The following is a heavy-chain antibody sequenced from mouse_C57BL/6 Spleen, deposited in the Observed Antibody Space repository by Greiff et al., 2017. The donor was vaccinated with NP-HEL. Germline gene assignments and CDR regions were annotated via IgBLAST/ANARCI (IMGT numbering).Heavy chain of an antibody. D-gene: IGHD2-1*01. V-gene: IGHV1-81*01. CDR2: IYPRSGNT. CDR1: GYTFTSYG. Sequence: VQLQESGAELARPGASVKLSCKASGYTFTSYGISWVKQRTGQGLEWIGEIYPRSGNTYYNEKFKGKATLTADKSSSTAYMELRSLTSEDSAVYFCARRDYGNSYYFDYWGQGTTLTVSS. J-gene: IGHJ2*01. CDR3: ARRDYGNSYYFDY.